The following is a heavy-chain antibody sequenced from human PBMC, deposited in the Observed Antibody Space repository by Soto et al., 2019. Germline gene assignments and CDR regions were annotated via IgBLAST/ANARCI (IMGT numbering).Heavy chain of an antibody. CDR1: GGSISSSN. V-gene: IGHV4-39*01. Sequence: SETLSLTCAVSGGSISSSNWGWIRQPPGKGLEWIGSIYYSGSTYYNPSLKSRLTISVDTSKNQFSLKLSSVTAADTAVYYCARHKPNSSGWYYYGMDLWGQGTTVTVSS. CDR3: ARHKPNSSGWYYYGMDL. CDR2: IYYSGST. D-gene: IGHD6-19*01. J-gene: IGHJ6*02.